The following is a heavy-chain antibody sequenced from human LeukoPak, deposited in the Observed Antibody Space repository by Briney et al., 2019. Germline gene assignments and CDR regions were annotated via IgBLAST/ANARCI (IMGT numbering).Heavy chain of an antibody. D-gene: IGHD6-19*01. CDR1: GSTFSRHG. Sequence: PGGSLRLSCEASGSTFSRHGMYWVRQAPGKGLEWGATIWYDGSDKYYADSVKGRFTVSRDNSQNMLYLQLNSLRAEDTAVYYCARLYSSGWSDYWGQGTLVTVSS. J-gene: IGHJ4*02. CDR3: ARLYSSGWSDY. V-gene: IGHV3-33*07. CDR2: IWYDGSDK.